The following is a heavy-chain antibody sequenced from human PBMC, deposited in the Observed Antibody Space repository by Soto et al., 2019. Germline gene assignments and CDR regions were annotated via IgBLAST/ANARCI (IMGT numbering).Heavy chain of an antibody. CDR1: GFAFSSYA. D-gene: IGHD5-12*01. Sequence: GGSLRLSCAASGFAFSSYAISWVSQAPGKGLEWVSAISGSGGSTYYADSVKGRFTISRDNSKDTLFLQMGSLRVEDAAVYFCAKVKRGIVPTIAGGFDSCGRGTLVTVSS. V-gene: IGHV3-23*01. CDR3: AKVKRGIVPTIAGGFDS. CDR2: ISGSGGST. J-gene: IGHJ4*02.